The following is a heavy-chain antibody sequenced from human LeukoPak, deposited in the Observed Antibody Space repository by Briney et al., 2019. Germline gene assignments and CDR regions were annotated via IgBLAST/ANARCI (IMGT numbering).Heavy chain of an antibody. CDR3: AKGRTLDY. CDR2: ISNSGSST. Sequence: QTGGSLRLSCAASGFTFSSYSMNWVRQAPGKGLEWVSAISNSGSSTYCADSVKGRFTISRDTSKNTLYLQMNSLRAEDTAVYYCAKGRTLDYWGQGTLVTVSS. CDR1: GFTFSSYS. V-gene: IGHV3-23*01. J-gene: IGHJ4*02.